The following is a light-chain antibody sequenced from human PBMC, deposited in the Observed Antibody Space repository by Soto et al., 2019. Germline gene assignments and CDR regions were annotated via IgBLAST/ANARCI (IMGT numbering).Light chain of an antibody. J-gene: IGLJ1*01. Sequence: QSVLTQPASVSGSPGQSITISCTGTSSDVGGYNYVSWYQQHPGKAPKLMIYEVSNRPPGVSNRFSGSKSGNTASLAISGLQPEDEADHYCSSYTTSSTRVFGTGTKVTV. CDR2: EVS. CDR1: SSDVGGYNY. V-gene: IGLV2-14*01. CDR3: SSYTTSSTRV.